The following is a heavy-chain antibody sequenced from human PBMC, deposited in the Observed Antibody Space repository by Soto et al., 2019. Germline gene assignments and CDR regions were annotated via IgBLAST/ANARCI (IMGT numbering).Heavy chain of an antibody. CDR3: ARDDDTTMIT. CDR2: IYYSGST. J-gene: IGHJ5*02. CDR1: GGSISSGDYY. V-gene: IGHV4-31*03. D-gene: IGHD5-18*01. Sequence: PSETLSLTCTVSGGSISSGDYYWTWIRQHPGKGLEWIGYIYYSGSTYYNPSLKSRVTISVDTSKNQFSLKLSSVTAADTAVYYCARDDDTTMITWGQGTLVTSPQ.